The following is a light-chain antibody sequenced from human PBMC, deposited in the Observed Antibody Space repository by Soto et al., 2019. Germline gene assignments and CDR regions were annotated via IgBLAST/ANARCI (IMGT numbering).Light chain of an antibody. CDR2: SIN. V-gene: IGLV1-47*02. CDR3: AVWDATLSGWV. Sequence: QSVLTQPPSASGTPGQRVTISCSGSTSNIGRNYVSWYQQLPGTAPKLVIYSINQRPSGVPDRCSGSKSGTSASLAISGLRYEDEANYYCAVWDATLSGWVFGGGTKLTVL. CDR1: TSNIGRNY. J-gene: IGLJ3*02.